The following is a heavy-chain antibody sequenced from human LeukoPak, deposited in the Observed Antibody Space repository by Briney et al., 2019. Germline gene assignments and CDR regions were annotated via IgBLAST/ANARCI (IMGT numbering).Heavy chain of an antibody. V-gene: IGHV3-49*04. CDR2: IRSKAFGGTT. D-gene: IGHD5-18*01. CDR3: TRDGYPLGLY. CDR1: GFIFGDYA. Sequence: GGSLRLSCTGSGFIFGDYALTWVRQAPGKGLEWVGFIRSKAFGGTTEYAASVKGRFTISRDDSKSIAYLQMNSLKTEDTAVYYCTRDGYPLGLYWGQGTLVTASS. J-gene: IGHJ4*02.